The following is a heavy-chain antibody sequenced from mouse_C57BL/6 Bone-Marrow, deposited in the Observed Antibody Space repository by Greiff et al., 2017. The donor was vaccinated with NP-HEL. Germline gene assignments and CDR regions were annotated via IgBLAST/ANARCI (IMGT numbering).Heavy chain of an antibody. Sequence: VKLQESGAELARPGASVKLSCKASGYTFTSYGISWVKQRTGQGLEWIGEIYPRSGNTYYNEKFKGKATLTADKSSSTAYMELRSLTSEDSAVYFCARDGYVAYWGQGTLVTVSA. D-gene: IGHD2-2*01. CDR1: GYTFTSYG. CDR3: ARDGYVAY. J-gene: IGHJ3*01. CDR2: IYPRSGNT. V-gene: IGHV1-81*01.